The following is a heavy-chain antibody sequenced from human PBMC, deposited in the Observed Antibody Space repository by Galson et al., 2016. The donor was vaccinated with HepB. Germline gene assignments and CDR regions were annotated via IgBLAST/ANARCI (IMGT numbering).Heavy chain of an antibody. V-gene: IGHV3-48*01. CDR2: ISSSSSTI. J-gene: IGHJ3*01. D-gene: IGHD6-19*01. CDR3: AKDIAVAGTRSFDC. CDR1: GFTFSDYS. Sequence: FLRLSCAASGFTFSDYSMNWVRQAPGKGLEWVAYISSSSSTIYYADSVKGRFTISRDNAKNSLSLQMNSLSAEDTAVYYCAKDIAVAGTRSFDCWGQGAAVIVSS.